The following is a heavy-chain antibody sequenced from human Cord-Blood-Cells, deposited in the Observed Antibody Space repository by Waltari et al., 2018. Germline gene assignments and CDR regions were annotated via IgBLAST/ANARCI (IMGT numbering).Heavy chain of an antibody. CDR1: GDSVSSNSAA. J-gene: IGHJ4*02. D-gene: IGHD5-18*01. V-gene: IGHV6-1*01. CDR3: ARVVTEGYSYGSYFDY. CDR2: TYYRSKWYN. Sequence: GPGLVKPSQTLSLTCAISGDSVSSNSAAWNWIRQSPSRGLEWLGRTYYRSKWYNDYAVSGKSRITINPDTSKNQFSMQLNSVTPEDTAVYYCARVVTEGYSYGSYFDYWGQGTLVTVSS.